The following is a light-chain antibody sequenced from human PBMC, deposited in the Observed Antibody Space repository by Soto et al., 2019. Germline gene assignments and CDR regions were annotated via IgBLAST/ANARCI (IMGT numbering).Light chain of an antibody. Sequence: DIVMTQSPATLSVSPGETATLSCRASQSIRTDLSCYQQKSGQGPRLLIYDAAAGATGIHAVCSGSGSGTEFTLTISSLQSEDCAVDYWQEYNNWPAWTFGQGTKVDIK. J-gene: IGKJ1*01. V-gene: IGKV3D-15*01. CDR3: QEYNNWPAWT. CDR1: QSIRTD. CDR2: DAA.